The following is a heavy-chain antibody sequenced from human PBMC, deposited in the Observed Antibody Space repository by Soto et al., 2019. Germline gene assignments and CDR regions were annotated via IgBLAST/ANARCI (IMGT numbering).Heavy chain of an antibody. J-gene: IGHJ4*02. Sequence: GGSMRLSCAASGFSFSRYGLHWVRQAPGKGLEWVALISYDGSNKYYADSVKGRFTISRDNSKNTLYLQMNSLRAEDTAVYYCARVETPMIPPIGPFDYWGQGTLVTVSS. D-gene: IGHD5-18*01. CDR3: ARVETPMIPPIGPFDY. CDR1: GFSFSRYG. CDR2: ISYDGSNK. V-gene: IGHV3-30*03.